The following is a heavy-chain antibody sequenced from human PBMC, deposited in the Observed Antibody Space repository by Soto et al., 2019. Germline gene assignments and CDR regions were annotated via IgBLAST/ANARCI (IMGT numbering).Heavy chain of an antibody. J-gene: IGHJ6*02. CDR3: ARSLTEGYCTITGCYTRPLYGMDV. D-gene: IGHD2-2*02. V-gene: IGHV1-2*02. Sequence: ASVKVSCKASGYTFSGYYIHWLRQAPGQGLEWMGWINPNSGGTNYAQKFQGRVTVTRDTPTSTAYVELSRLTSDDTAVYYCARSLTEGYCTITGCYTRPLYGMDVWGQGTTVTVSS. CDR2: INPNSGGT. CDR1: GYTFSGYY.